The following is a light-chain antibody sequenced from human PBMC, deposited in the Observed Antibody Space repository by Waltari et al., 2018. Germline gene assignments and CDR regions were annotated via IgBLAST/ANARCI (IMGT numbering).Light chain of an antibody. CDR3: QQYNNWPPIT. V-gene: IGKV3D-15*01. CDR2: GAS. Sequence: EIVMTQSPATLSVSPGERATLSCRASQSVSSNLAWYQQKPGQAPRLLIDGASTRATGIPARFSGSGSGTEFTLTINSLQSEDFAVYYCQQYNNWPPITFGQGTRVEIK. CDR1: QSVSSN. J-gene: IGKJ5*01.